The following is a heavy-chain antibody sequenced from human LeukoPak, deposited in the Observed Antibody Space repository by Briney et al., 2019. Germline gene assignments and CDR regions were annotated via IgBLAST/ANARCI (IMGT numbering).Heavy chain of an antibody. CDR1: GFTFSNYW. J-gene: IGHJ4*02. V-gene: IGHV3-74*01. Sequence: GGSLRLSCAASGFTFSNYWMDWVRQAPGKGPVWVSRINTDGTTTIYADSVKGRFTISRDNAKNTLYLQMNSLRAEDTAVYYCARGPHIVVVIAKYDYWGQGTLVTVSS. CDR3: ARGPHIVVVIAKYDY. CDR2: INTDGTTT. D-gene: IGHD2-21*01.